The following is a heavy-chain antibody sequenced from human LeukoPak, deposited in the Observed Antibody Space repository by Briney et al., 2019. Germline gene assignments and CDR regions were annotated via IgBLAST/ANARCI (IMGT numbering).Heavy chain of an antibody. J-gene: IGHJ4*02. Sequence: PGGSLRLSCAASGFTFSSYAMHWVRQAPGKGLEWVAVISYDGSNKYYADSVKGRFTISRDNSKNTLYLQMNSLRAEDTAVYYCARDISHCSSTSCYTSGYWGQETLVTVSS. D-gene: IGHD2-2*02. CDR1: GFTFSSYA. CDR2: ISYDGSNK. CDR3: ARDISHCSSTSCYTSGY. V-gene: IGHV3-30-3*01.